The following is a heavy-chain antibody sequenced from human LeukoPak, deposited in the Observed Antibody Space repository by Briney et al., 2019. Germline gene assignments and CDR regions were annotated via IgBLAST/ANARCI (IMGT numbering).Heavy chain of an antibody. D-gene: IGHD3-22*01. CDR3: ARGDPSWGVVVVSEAHY. CDR2: INSDGSST. V-gene: IGHV3-74*01. J-gene: IGHJ4*02. Sequence: GGSLRLSCAASGFTFSSYWMHWVRQAPGKGLVWVSRINSDGSSTSYADSVNGRFTISRDNAKNTLHLQMNSLRLEDTAVYYCARGDPSWGVVVVSEAHYWGQGTLVTLSS. CDR1: GFTFSSYW.